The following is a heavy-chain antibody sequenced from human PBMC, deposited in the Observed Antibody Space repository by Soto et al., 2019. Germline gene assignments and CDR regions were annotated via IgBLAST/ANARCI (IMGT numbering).Heavy chain of an antibody. CDR2: VSGNNGAS. D-gene: IGHD2-2*01. CDR3: VRDQKYFRVNGNWFDS. J-gene: IGHJ5*01. V-gene: IGHV1-18*04. CDR1: GYTSAHFG. Sequence: ASVKVSCKASGYTSAHFGISWVRQAPGQGLEWMGWVSGNNGASNPAPKVQGRITMTLDTSTGVSYMALRSLRSDDTAIYYCVRDQKYFRVNGNWFDSWGQGTLVTVSS.